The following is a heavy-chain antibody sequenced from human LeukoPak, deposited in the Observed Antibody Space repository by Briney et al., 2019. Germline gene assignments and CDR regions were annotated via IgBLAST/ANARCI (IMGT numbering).Heavy chain of an antibody. Sequence: SETLSLTCTVSGGSISSSSYYWSWIRQPAGKGLEWIGRIYTSGSTNYNPSLKSRVTISVDTSKNQFSLKLSSVTAADTAVYYCARAYYYGSGSSPLVYWGQGTLVTVSS. CDR2: IYTSGST. CDR1: GGSISSSSYY. V-gene: IGHV4-61*02. CDR3: ARAYYYGSGSSPLVY. D-gene: IGHD3-10*01. J-gene: IGHJ4*02.